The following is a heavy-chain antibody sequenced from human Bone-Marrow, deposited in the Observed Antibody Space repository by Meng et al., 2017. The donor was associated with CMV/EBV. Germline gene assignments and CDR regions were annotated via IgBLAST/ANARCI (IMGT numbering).Heavy chain of an antibody. J-gene: IGHJ4*02. Sequence: SVKVSCKASGGTFNSYAISWVRQAPGQGLERLGGIIPILGITTYAQNFQGRVTITADRSTSTAYLELTGLRSEDTAVYYCARDGIDGYNPDRLFYFDAWGQGTLVTVSS. CDR1: GGTFNSYA. CDR3: ARDGIDGYNPDRLFYFDA. D-gene: IGHD5-24*01. CDR2: IIPILGIT. V-gene: IGHV1-69*10.